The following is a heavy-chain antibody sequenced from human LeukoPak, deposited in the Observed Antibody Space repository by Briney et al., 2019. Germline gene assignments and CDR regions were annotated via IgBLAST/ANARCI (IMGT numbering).Heavy chain of an antibody. CDR2: IYPADSDT. Sequence: PGESLKISCKGSGYSFSNYWIGWVRQMPGKGLEWMGIIYPADSDTTYSPSFQGLVTISADKAIRTAYLQWSSLKASDTAMYYCARQIRGGRGIIFDYWGQGTLVTVSS. CDR1: GYSFSNYW. CDR3: ARQIRGGRGIIFDY. V-gene: IGHV5-51*01. D-gene: IGHD3-10*01. J-gene: IGHJ4*02.